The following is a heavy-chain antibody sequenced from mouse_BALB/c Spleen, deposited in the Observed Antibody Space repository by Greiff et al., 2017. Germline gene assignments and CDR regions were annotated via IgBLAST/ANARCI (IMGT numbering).Heavy chain of an antibody. J-gene: IGHJ2*01. CDR2: IRNKANGYTT. V-gene: IGHV7-3*02. CDR3: ARDMGE. CDR1: GFTFTDYY. Sequence: EVMLVESGGGLVQPGGSLRLSCATSGFTFTDYYMSWVRQPPGKALEWLGFIRNKANGYTTEYSASVKGRFTISRDNSQSILYLQMTTLRAEDSATYYCARDMGEWGQGTTLTVSS.